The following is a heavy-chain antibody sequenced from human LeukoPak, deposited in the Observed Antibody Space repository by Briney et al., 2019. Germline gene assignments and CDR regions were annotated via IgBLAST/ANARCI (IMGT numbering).Heavy chain of an antibody. CDR3: ARLPDYDNSVYTSSIDY. J-gene: IGHJ4*02. D-gene: IGHD3-22*01. V-gene: IGHV1-18*01. CDR2: ISTYNGDT. Sequence: ASVKVSCKASGYTFTRYTINWVRQAPGQGLEWMGWISTYNGDTNYTQKLQDRLTMTTDTSTSTAYMELRSLRSDDTAVYYCARLPDYDNSVYTSSIDYWGQGTLVTVSS. CDR1: GYTFTRYT.